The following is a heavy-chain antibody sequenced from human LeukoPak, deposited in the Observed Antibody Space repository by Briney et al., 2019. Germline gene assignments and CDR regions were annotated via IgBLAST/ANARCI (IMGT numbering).Heavy chain of an antibody. D-gene: IGHD2-2*01. CDR1: GFTFSDNL. J-gene: IGHJ4*02. CDR2: IKQDGSEK. Sequence: GGSLRLSCAASGFTFSDNLMTWVRQAPGKGLEWVATIKQDGSEKYYVDSVRGRFTISRVNAENSLFLQMNSLRTEDTAVYYRTKGGYATSWYWIYWGQGTLVTVSS. CDR3: TKGGYATSWYWIY. V-gene: IGHV3-7*03.